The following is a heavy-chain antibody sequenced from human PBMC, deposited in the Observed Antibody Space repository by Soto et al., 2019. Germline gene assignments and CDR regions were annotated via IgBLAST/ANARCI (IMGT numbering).Heavy chain of an antibody. V-gene: IGHV3-74*01. CDR1: GFTFTTYW. CDR2: IKGDGSSL. J-gene: IGHJ6*02. CDR3: ARGLKNYYGVDV. Sequence: GGSLRLSCASSGFTFTTYWMHWVRQVPGKGLVWVSRIKGDGSSLSYAGSVKGRFTISRDNVENTVYLQMGSLRADDTAVYYCARGLKNYYGVDVWGQGTTVTVSS.